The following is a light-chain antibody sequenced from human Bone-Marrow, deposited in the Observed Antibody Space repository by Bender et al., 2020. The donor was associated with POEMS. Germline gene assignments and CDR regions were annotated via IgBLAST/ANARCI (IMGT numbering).Light chain of an antibody. CDR1: NNDVAAYNY. J-gene: IGLJ1*01. V-gene: IGLV2-14*03. CDR3: SSYTTSGSVV. Sequence: QSALTQPASVSGSPGQSVTISCSGTNNDVAAYNYVSWYRQDPGKAPQLLIYGVTSRPSGVSHRFSGSKSGNTASLTISGLQPEDDGDYFCSSYTTSGSVVFGTGTEVSVL. CDR2: GVT.